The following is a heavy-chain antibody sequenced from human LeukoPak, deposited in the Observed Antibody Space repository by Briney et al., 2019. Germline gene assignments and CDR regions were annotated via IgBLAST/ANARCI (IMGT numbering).Heavy chain of an antibody. Sequence: GGSLRLSCEASGFTFSSYAMHWVRQAPGKGLEWVAVISYDGSNKYYADSVKGRFTISRDNSKNTLYLQMNSLRAEDTAVYYCARVIAYYGMDVWGQGTTVTVSS. CDR2: ISYDGSNK. J-gene: IGHJ6*02. CDR1: GFTFSSYA. CDR3: ARVIAYYGMDV. V-gene: IGHV3-30*04. D-gene: IGHD3-22*01.